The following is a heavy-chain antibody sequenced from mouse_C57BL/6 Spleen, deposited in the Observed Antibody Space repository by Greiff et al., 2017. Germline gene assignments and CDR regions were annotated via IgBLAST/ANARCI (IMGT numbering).Heavy chain of an antibody. CDR3: ARSGTTVVGYAIDY. CDR1: GYAFSSSW. D-gene: IGHD1-1*01. Sequence: VQLQQSGPELVKPGASVKISCKASGYAFSSSWMNWVKQRPGTGLEWIGRIYPGDGDPNSNGKFKGKATLTAHKSSSTAYMQLSRLTSEYSAVYFCARSGTTVVGYAIDYWGQGTSVTVSS. CDR2: IYPGDGDP. J-gene: IGHJ4*01. V-gene: IGHV1-82*01.